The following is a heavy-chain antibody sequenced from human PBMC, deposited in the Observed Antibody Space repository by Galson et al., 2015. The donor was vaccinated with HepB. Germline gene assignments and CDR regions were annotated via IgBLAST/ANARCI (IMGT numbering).Heavy chain of an antibody. V-gene: IGHV1-18*04. CDR3: ARGVAGLNFDY. Sequence: SVKVSCKASGYTFNNYNITWVRQAPGQGLEWMGWISGNNGHTNFQQTYQGRLTMTTHTSTATAYLELRSLRSDDTALYYCARGVAGLNFDYWGQGTLVTVSS. D-gene: IGHD6-19*01. CDR2: ISGNNGHT. CDR1: GYTFNNYN. J-gene: IGHJ4*02.